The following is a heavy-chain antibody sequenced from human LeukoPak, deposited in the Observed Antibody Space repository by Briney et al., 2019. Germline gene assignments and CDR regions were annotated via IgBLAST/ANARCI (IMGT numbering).Heavy chain of an antibody. CDR1: GFTFSSYS. CDR2: ISSSSSYI. CDR3: ARDPLWGWGGYCSSTSCYTFFDY. Sequence: PGGSLRLSCAASGFTFSSYSMNWVRQAPGKGLEWVSSISSSSSYIYYADSVKGRFTISRDNAKNSLYLQMNSLRAEDTAVYYCARDPLWGWGGYCSSTSCYTFFDYWGQGTLVTVSS. J-gene: IGHJ4*02. D-gene: IGHD2-2*02. V-gene: IGHV3-21*01.